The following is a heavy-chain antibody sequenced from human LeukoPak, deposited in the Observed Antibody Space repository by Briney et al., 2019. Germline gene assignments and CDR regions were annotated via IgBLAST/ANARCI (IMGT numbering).Heavy chain of an antibody. D-gene: IGHD3-10*01. CDR2: ISYDGSNK. CDR1: GFTFSSRG. J-gene: IGHJ6*02. Sequence: SGGSLRLSCAASGFTFSSRGMHWFRQAPGKGLEWVAVISYDGSNKYYADSVKGRFTISRDNSKNTLYLQMNSLRAEDTAVYYCASSVGFGELSHGPPYYYYGMDVWGQGTTVTVSS. CDR3: ASSVGFGELSHGPPYYYYGMDV. V-gene: IGHV3-30*03.